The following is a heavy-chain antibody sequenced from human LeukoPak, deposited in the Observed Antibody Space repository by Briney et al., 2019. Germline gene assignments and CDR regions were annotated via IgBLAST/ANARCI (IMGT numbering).Heavy chain of an antibody. V-gene: IGHV3-48*01. Sequence: GGSLRLSCAASGFTFSSFGINWVRQAPGKGLEWVSYISSSSSTIYYADSVKGRFTISRATAKNSLYMKMNSLRAEDTDVYYCAKAGTGYYDLSGHYSSYFEYWGQGTLVTVSS. CDR1: GFTFSSFG. J-gene: IGHJ4*02. CDR2: ISSSSSTI. CDR3: AKAGTGYYDLSGHYSSYFEY. D-gene: IGHD3-22*01.